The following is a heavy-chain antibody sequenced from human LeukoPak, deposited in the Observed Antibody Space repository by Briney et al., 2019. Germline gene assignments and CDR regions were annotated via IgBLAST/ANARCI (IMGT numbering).Heavy chain of an antibody. V-gene: IGHV3-33*01. CDR3: ARDPERGFDV. J-gene: IGHJ6*02. CDR1: GFIFSSYG. Sequence: SLKISCAASGFIFSSYGMHWVRQAPGKGLEWVAVIWFDGSNQYYADSVKGRFTVSRDNSKNILYLQMNSLRAEDTAVYYCARDPERGFDVWGQGTTVTVSS. CDR2: IWFDGSNQ.